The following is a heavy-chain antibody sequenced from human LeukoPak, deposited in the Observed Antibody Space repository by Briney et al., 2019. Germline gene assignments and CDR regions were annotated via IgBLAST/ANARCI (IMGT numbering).Heavy chain of an antibody. D-gene: IGHD1-20*01. CDR3: AKELSITGMSPLDY. CDR2: IWYDGSNK. CDR1: GFTFSSYG. V-gene: IGHV3-33*03. J-gene: IGHJ4*02. Sequence: GGSLRLSCAASGFTFSSYGMHWVRQAPGKGLEWVAVIWYDGSNKYYADSVKGRFTISRDNAKNSLYLQMNSLRAEDTALYYCAKELSITGMSPLDYWGQGTLVTVSS.